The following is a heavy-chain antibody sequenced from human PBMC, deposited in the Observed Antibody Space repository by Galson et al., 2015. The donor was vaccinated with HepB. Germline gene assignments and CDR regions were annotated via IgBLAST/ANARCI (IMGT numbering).Heavy chain of an antibody. CDR3: VRGHTITFGGVFVVPVYFDC. D-gene: IGHD3-16*02. CDR2: IKAGDGNT. CDR1: GYTFTDYA. J-gene: IGHJ4*02. V-gene: IGHV1-3*01. Sequence: SVKVSCKASGYTFTDYAINWVRQAPGQGLEWLGLIKAGDGNTKLAQKFQDRVTITSDTSASTAYLELSILRSEDTAVYYCVRGHTITFGGVFVVPVYFDCWGQGTLVTVSS.